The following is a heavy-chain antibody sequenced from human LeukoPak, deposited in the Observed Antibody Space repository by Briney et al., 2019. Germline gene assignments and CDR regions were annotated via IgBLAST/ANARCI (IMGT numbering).Heavy chain of an antibody. Sequence: PGGSLTLSCAGTGFAFNMFAIDWVRQAPGKGLEWVSGLSRGGSTTNYADSVKGRFTISRDKSQNSVFLQLNSLRPEDTAVYYCARQQRIRHCSEGVCTEGYYFDYWGQGTLGTVSS. CDR3: ARQQRIRHCSEGVCTEGYYFDY. CDR2: LSRGGSTT. V-gene: IGHV3-23*01. CDR1: GFAFNMFA. D-gene: IGHD2-15*01. J-gene: IGHJ4*02.